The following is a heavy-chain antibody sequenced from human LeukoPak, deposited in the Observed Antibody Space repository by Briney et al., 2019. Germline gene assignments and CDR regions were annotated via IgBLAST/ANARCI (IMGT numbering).Heavy chain of an antibody. Sequence: GGTLRLPCEASGCTFSTYPMQWVRQAPDKGLEWVAMISHHGSNEYYADSVKGRFTISRDNSKNTLYLQMNNPRVEDTAIYYCARVHDTSGYYHYFDSWGQGTLVTVSS. J-gene: IGHJ4*02. D-gene: IGHD3-9*01. CDR2: ISHHGSNE. CDR1: GCTFSTYP. V-gene: IGHV3-30*14. CDR3: ARVHDTSGYYHYFDS.